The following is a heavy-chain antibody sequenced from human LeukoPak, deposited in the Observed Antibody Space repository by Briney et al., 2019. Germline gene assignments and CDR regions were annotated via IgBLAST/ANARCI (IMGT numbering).Heavy chain of an antibody. J-gene: IGHJ4*02. Sequence: GESLRLSCAASGFTFSSHAMSWVRQAPGKGLEWVSAIGDDVVSTYYAESVKGRFTISRDNSKNTLYLQMNSLRAEDTATYYCARDSPLLTVWGQGTLVTVSS. CDR1: GFTFSSHA. CDR3: ARDSPLLTV. V-gene: IGHV3-23*01. D-gene: IGHD3-9*01. CDR2: IGDDVVST.